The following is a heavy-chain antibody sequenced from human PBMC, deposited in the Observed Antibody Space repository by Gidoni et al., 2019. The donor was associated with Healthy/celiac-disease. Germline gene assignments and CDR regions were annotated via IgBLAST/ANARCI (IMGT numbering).Heavy chain of an antibody. CDR1: GYTFTRYD. Sequence: QVQLVQSGAEVKKPGASVKVSCKASGYTFTRYDINWVRRATGQGLEWMGWMNPNSGNTGYAQKFQGRVTMTRNTSISTAYMELSSLRSEDTAVYYCARGPNQLLLGYYYYYYGMDVWGQGTTVTVSS. D-gene: IGHD2-2*01. CDR2: MNPNSGNT. J-gene: IGHJ6*02. V-gene: IGHV1-8*01. CDR3: ARGPNQLLLGYYYYYYGMDV.